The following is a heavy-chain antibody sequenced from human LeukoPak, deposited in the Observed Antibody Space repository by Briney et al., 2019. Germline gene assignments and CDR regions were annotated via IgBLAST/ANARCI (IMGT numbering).Heavy chain of an antibody. V-gene: IGHV4-4*03. CDR1: VGSIHMTFH. D-gene: IGHD1-26*01. Sequence: PPGTLSLTYRHCVGSIHMTFHRKLVRQAPGRGLEWIGEISHDGTRNYNPSLRSRVAMSFDRANNYFSLSLTAVTAADTALYYCSWERMPFLAFPFWGQGVMVTVSS. J-gene: IGHJ4*02. CDR3: SWERMPFLAFPF. CDR2: ISHDGTR.